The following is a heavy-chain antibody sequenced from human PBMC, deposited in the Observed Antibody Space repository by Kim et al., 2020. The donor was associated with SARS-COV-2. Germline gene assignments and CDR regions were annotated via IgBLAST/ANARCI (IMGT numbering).Heavy chain of an antibody. J-gene: IGHJ6*02. Sequence: NPSLRSRVTISIDTSKNQFSPRLNPVTAADTAVYYCAREMNRIYYFYGVDVWGQGTTVTVSS. CDR3: AREMNRIYYFYGVDV. V-gene: IGHV4-59*01.